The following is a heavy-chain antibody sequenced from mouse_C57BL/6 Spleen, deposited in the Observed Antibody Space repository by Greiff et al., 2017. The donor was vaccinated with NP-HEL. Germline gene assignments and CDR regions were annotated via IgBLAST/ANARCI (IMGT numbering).Heavy chain of an antibody. V-gene: IGHV1-64*01. D-gene: IGHD1-1*01. CDR2: IHPNSGST. Sequence: QVQLQQSGAELVKPGASVKLSCKASGYTFTSYWMHWVKQRPGQGLEWIGMIHPNSGSTNYNEKFKSKATLTVDKSSSTAYMQLSSLTSEDSAVYYCAQPDYGSSYWFAYWGQGTLVTVSA. CDR3: AQPDYGSSYWFAY. CDR1: GYTFTSYW. J-gene: IGHJ3*01.